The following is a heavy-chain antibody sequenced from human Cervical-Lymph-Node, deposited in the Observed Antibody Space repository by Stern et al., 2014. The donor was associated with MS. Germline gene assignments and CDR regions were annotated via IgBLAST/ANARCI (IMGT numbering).Heavy chain of an antibody. CDR2: ISHSGDA. CDR3: ARTWIAVRNTKWFDP. D-gene: IGHD6-6*01. CDR1: GGSFDAFY. J-gene: IGHJ5*02. Sequence: VQLQQWGAGLLKPSETLSLTCGVNGGSFDAFYWTWIRQPPGGGLEWIGEISHSGDAKYNPSLKSRVTSSVDTSKNQFTLKMDSVTAADTAVYYCARTWIAVRNTKWFDPWGQGTLVTVSS. V-gene: IGHV4-34*01.